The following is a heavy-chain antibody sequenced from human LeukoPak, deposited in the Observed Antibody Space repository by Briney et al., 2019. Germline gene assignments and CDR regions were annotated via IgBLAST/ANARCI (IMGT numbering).Heavy chain of an antibody. CDR1: GGSMRNYY. D-gene: IGHD2-2*01. J-gene: IGHJ4*02. CDR2: TYDSGSS. V-gene: IGHV4-59*01. Sequence: SETLSLTCAVAGGSMRNYYWSWIRQPPGKGLEWIGYTYDSGSSSYNPSLRSRVSISIDTSKNQFSLNLSSVTAADTAVYYCARGWASSWYYFDFWGQGTLVTVSS. CDR3: ARGWASSWYYFDF.